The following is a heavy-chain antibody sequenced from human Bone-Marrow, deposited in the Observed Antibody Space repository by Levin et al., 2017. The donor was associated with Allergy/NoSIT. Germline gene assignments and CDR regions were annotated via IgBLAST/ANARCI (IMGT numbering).Heavy chain of an antibody. CDR1: GGSLSTYY. D-gene: IGHD6-19*01. V-gene: IGHV4-34*01. J-gene: IGHJ4*02. Sequence: PSETLSLSCGISGGSLSTYYWSWIRQIPGKGLEWIGEIHHSGSVNYNPPLKSRITMSVDASKNQFSLNVTSVTAADTAVYDCARGRQQWQLPGGHFEYWGQGSLVTVSS. CDR3: ARGRQQWQLPGGHFEY. CDR2: IHHSGSV.